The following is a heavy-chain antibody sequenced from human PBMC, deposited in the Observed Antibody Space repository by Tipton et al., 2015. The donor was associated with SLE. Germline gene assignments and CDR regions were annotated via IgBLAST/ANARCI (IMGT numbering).Heavy chain of an antibody. CDR1: GFSFSDIY. V-gene: IGHV3-11*04. CDR2: ISGSGSTI. CDR3: TRETYYYASGN. Sequence: SLRLSCAASGFSFSDIYMSWVRQAPGKGLEWVSYISGSGSTIYYADSVKGRFTISRDNGKNSLYLQMNTLRAEDTAIYYCTRETYYYASGNWGQGTVVTVSS. D-gene: IGHD3-10*01. J-gene: IGHJ3*01.